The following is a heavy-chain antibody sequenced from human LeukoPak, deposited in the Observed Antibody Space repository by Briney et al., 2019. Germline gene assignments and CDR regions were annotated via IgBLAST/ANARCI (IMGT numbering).Heavy chain of an antibody. D-gene: IGHD6-19*01. V-gene: IGHV4-39*07. Sequence: PSETLSLTCTVSGDSISSGDYYWSWIRQPPGKGLEWIGEINHSGSTNYNPSLKSRVTISVDTSKNQFSLKLSSVTAADTAVYYCARGSRYSSGWYFFYYMDVWGKGITVTVSS. CDR2: INHSGST. J-gene: IGHJ6*03. CDR3: ARGSRYSSGWYFFYYMDV. CDR1: GDSISSGDYY.